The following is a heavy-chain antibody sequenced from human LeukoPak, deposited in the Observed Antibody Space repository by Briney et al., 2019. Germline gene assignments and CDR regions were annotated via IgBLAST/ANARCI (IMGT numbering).Heavy chain of an antibody. CDR3: ARDPRYCSSTSCSDY. CDR1: GFTFSSYS. J-gene: IGHJ4*02. D-gene: IGHD2-2*01. Sequence: PGGSLRLSCAASGFTFSSYSMNWVRQAPGKGLEWVSYISSSSSTIYYADSVKGRFTISRDNAKNSLYLQMNSLRAEDTAVYYCARDPRYCSSTSCSDYWGQGTLVTVSS. CDR2: ISSSSSTI. V-gene: IGHV3-48*01.